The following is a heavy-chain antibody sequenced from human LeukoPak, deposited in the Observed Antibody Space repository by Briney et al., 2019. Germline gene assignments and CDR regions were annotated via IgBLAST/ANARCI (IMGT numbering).Heavy chain of an antibody. D-gene: IGHD3-22*01. J-gene: IGHJ4*02. CDR1: GFTFSSYG. CDR3: ARDLEPVYYYDSSGYDY. Sequence: GGSLRLSCAASGFTFSSYGMHWVRQAPGKGLEWAAVIWYDGSNKYYADSVKGRFTISRDNSKNTLYLQMNSLRAEDTAVYYCARDLEPVYYYDSSGYDYWGQGTLVTVSS. V-gene: IGHV3-33*01. CDR2: IWYDGSNK.